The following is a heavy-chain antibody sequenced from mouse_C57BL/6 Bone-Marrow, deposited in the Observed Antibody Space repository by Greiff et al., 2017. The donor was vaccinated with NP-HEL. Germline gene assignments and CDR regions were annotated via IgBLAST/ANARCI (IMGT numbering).Heavy chain of an antibody. Sequence: EVKLVESGGGLVKPGGSLKLSCAASGFTFSDYGMHWVRQAPEKGLEWVAYISSGSSTIYYADTVKGRFTISRANAKNTLFLQMTSLRSEDTAMYYCARGNSACFAYWGQGTLVTVSA. CDR3: ARGNSACFAY. J-gene: IGHJ3*01. CDR1: GFTFSDYG. D-gene: IGHD2-1*01. CDR2: ISSGSSTI. V-gene: IGHV5-17*01.